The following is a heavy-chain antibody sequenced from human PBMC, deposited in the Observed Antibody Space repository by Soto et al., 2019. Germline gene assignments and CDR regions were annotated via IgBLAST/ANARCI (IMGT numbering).Heavy chain of an antibody. V-gene: IGHV1-3*01. D-gene: IGHD2-8*01. CDR1: GYTFTSYA. CDR3: ARATYIVLSFGYYYMDV. CDR2: INAGNGNT. Sequence: ASVKVSCKASGYTFTSYAMHWVRQAPGQRLEWMGWINAGNGNTKYSQKFQGRVTITRDTSASTAYMELSSLRSEDTAVYYCARATYIVLSFGYYYMDVWGKGTTVTVS. J-gene: IGHJ6*03.